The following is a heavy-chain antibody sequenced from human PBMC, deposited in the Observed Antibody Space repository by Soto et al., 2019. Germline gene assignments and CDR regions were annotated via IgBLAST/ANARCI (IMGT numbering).Heavy chain of an antibody. D-gene: IGHD6-19*01. CDR2: ISYDGSNK. V-gene: IGHV3-30-3*01. CDR1: GFTFSSYA. J-gene: IGHJ3*02. CDR3: ARGPGWYQAFDI. Sequence: QVQLVESGGGVVQPGRSLRLSCAASGFTFSSYAMHWVRQAPGKGLEWVAVISYDGSNKYYADSVKGRFTISRDNSKDTLYLQMNSPRAEDTAVYYLARGPGWYQAFDIWGPGTMVTVSS.